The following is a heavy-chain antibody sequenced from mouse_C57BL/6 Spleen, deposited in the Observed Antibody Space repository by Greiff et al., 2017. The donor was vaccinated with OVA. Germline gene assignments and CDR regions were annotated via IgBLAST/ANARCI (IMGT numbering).Heavy chain of an antibody. V-gene: IGHV5-9-1*02. D-gene: IGHD2-4*01. J-gene: IGHJ3*01. CDR2: ISSGGDYI. Sequence: EVQRVESGEGLVKPGGSLKLSCAASGFTFSSYAMSWVRQTPEKRLEWVAYISSGGDYIYYADTVKGRFTISRDNARNTLYLQMSSLKSEDTAMYYCTRGYDYDPFAYWGQGTLVTVSA. CDR1: GFTFSSYA. CDR3: TRGYDYDPFAY.